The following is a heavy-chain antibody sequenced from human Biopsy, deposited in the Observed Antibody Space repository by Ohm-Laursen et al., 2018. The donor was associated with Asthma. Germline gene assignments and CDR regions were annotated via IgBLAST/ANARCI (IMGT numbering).Heavy chain of an antibody. CDR2: IYHRDTT. D-gene: IGHD2-2*01. J-gene: IGHJ3*02. V-gene: IGHV4-30-2*01. CDR1: GGSINSGGYS. CDR3: ARDGAQMRNDAWPTAFDI. Sequence: TLSLTCAVSGGSINSGGYSWTWIRQPPGKGLEWIGYIYHRDTTYYNPSLKSRVTISLDGSKNQFSLKLSSVTAADTAVYFCARDGAQMRNDAWPTAFDIWGQGTSVTVAS.